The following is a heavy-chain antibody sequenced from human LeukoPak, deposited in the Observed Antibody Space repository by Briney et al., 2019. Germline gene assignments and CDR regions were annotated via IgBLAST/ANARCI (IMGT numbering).Heavy chain of an antibody. CDR1: GGSISSYY. D-gene: IGHD5-18*01. J-gene: IGHJ4*02. V-gene: IGHV4-59*01. Sequence: SETLSLTCTVSGGSISSYYWSWIRQPPGKGLEWIGHTYYSGSTNYNPSLKSRVTISIDTSKNQFSLRLSSVTAADTAVYYCARGAAGYSYGWGQGTLVTVSS. CDR2: TYYSGST. CDR3: ARGAAGYSYG.